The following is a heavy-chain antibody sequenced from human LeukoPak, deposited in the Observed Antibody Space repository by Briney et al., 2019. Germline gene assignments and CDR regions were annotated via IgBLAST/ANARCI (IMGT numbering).Heavy chain of an antibody. D-gene: IGHD3-22*01. CDR2: IYSGGST. CDR3: AKWLSYYYDSSGLDY. CDR1: GLPLISIA. J-gene: IGHJ4*02. V-gene: IGHV3-66*01. Sequence: GGSLDFSGAGSGLPLISIALPWFGKAQGKGLGWVQVIYSGGSTYYADSVKGRFTISRDNSKNTLYLQMNSLRAEDTAVYYCAKWLSYYYDSSGLDYWGQGTLVTVSS.